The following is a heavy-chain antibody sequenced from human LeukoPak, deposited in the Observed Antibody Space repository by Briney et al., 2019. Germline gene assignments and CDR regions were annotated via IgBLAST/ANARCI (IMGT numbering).Heavy chain of an antibody. Sequence: PSQTLSLTCAVSGGSISSGGYSWSWIRQPPGKGLEWIGYIYHSGSTYYNPSLKSRVTISVDTSKNQFSLKLSSVTAADTAVYYCARGPAATWGQGTLVTVSS. J-gene: IGHJ5*02. CDR2: IYHSGST. CDR3: ARGPAAT. V-gene: IGHV4-30-2*01. CDR1: GGSISSGGYS. D-gene: IGHD2-2*01.